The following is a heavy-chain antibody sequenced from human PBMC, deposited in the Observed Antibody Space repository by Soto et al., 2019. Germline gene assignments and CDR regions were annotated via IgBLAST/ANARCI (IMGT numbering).Heavy chain of an antibody. V-gene: IGHV4-59*01. CDR3: ARHYYYDSSDYGMDV. CDR1: GGSISSYY. Sequence: SETLSLTCTVSGGSISSYYWSWIRQPPGKGLEWIGYIYYSGSTNYNPSLKSRVTISVDTSKNQFSLKLSSVTAADTAVYYCARHYYYDSSDYGMDVWGQGTTVTVSS. D-gene: IGHD3-22*01. CDR2: IYYSGST. J-gene: IGHJ6*02.